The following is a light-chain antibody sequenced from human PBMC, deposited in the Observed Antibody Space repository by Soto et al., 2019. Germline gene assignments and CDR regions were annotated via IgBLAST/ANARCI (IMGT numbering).Light chain of an antibody. CDR2: NTT. CDR1: SGTVCTSSY. V-gene: IGLV8-61*01. Sequence: QTVVTQEPSFSVSPGGTVTLTCALSSGTVCTSSYPNWYQQTPGQAPRTLIFNTTTRSSGVPDRFSGSSLGDKAALTITGAQADDDSYYYCLLYLGGGMWVFGGGTKLTVL. CDR3: LLYLGGGMWV. J-gene: IGLJ3*02.